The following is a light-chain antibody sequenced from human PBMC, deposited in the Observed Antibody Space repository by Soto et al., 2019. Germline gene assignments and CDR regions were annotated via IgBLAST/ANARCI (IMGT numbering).Light chain of an antibody. Sequence: EIVMTQSPDTLSVSPGERATLSCRASQSVSNKLAWYQQNPGQAPRLLVYDASTRDTGIPARFTGSGSGTEFPLTISSLQSEDFAVYYCQQYNNWPRTFGQGTKVEI. CDR3: QQYNNWPRT. CDR2: DAS. J-gene: IGKJ1*01. CDR1: QSVSNK. V-gene: IGKV3-15*01.